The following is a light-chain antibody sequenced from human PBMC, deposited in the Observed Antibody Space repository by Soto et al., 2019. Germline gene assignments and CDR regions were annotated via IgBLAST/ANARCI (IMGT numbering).Light chain of an antibody. V-gene: IGLV2-23*02. CDR1: SSDVGSYNL. Sequence: QSALTQPASVSGSPGQSITISCTGTSSDVGSYNLVSWYQQHPGKAPKLMIYEVSKRPSGVSNRFSGPKSGNTASLTISGLQAEDEADYYCCSYAGSSTFVVVFGGGTKLTVL. CDR3: CSYAGSSTFVVV. J-gene: IGLJ2*01. CDR2: EVS.